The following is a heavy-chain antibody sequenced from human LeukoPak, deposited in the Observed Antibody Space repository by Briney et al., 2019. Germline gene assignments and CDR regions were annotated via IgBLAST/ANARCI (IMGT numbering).Heavy chain of an antibody. CDR3: ARFLIGTKFYFDY. CDR2: INPNNGDT. D-gene: IGHD1-7*01. V-gene: IGHV1-2*02. Sequence: ASVKVSCKASGYTFSGYYIHWVRQAPGHGLEWMGWINPNNGDTVYAQRFQGRVTMTRDTSISTAYMELSRLSFGDTAVYYCARFLIGTKFYFDYWGQGTLVTVSS. J-gene: IGHJ4*02. CDR1: GYTFSGYY.